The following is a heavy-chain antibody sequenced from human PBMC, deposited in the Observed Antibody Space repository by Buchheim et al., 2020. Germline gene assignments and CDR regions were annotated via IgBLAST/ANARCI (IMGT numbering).Heavy chain of an antibody. CDR1: GFTFSSYW. CDR3: ARVRGPGSWLHYYYYGMDV. Sequence: EVQLVESGGGLVQPGGSLRLSCAASGFTFSSYWMSWVRQAPGKGLEWVANIKQDGSEKYYVDSVKGRFTISSDNDKNSLYLQMNSLRAEDTAVYYCARVRGPGSWLHYYYYGMDVWGQGTT. D-gene: IGHD3-22*01. V-gene: IGHV3-7*01. CDR2: IKQDGSEK. J-gene: IGHJ6*02.